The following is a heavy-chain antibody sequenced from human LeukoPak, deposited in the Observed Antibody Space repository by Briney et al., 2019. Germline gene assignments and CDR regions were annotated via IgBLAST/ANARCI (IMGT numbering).Heavy chain of an antibody. CDR2: INSDGSST. CDR1: GFTFSSYW. Sequence: GGSLRLSCAASGFTFSSYWMHWVRQAPGKGLVWVSRINSDGSSTSYADSVKGRFTISRDNAKNTLYLQMNSLRAEGTAVYYCAKGAEEGVVITSVYYYYMDVWGKGTTVTISS. CDR3: AKGAEEGVVITSVYYYYMDV. V-gene: IGHV3-74*01. D-gene: IGHD3-22*01. J-gene: IGHJ6*03.